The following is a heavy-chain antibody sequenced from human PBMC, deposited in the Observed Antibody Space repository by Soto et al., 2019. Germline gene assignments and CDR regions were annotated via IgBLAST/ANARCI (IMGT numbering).Heavy chain of an antibody. Sequence: GGSLRLSCAASGFTLSSYGMHWVRQAPGKGLEWVAVISYDGSNKYYADSVKGRFTISRDNSKNTLYLQMNSLRAEDTAVYYCANVVGSYGANYYYGMDVWGQGTTVTVSS. CDR3: ANVVGSYGANYYYGMDV. D-gene: IGHD1-26*01. J-gene: IGHJ6*02. CDR2: ISYDGSNK. V-gene: IGHV3-30*18. CDR1: GFTLSSYG.